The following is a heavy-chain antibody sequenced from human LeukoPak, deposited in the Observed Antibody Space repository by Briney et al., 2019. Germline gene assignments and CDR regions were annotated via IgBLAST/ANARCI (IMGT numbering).Heavy chain of an antibody. Sequence: PSETLSLTCTVSGGSISSYYWSRIRQPPGKGLEWIGYIYYSGSTNYNPSLKSRVTISVDTSKNQFSLKLSSATAADTAVYYCARDLGGPAAWGQGTLVTVSS. CDR2: IYYSGST. CDR1: GGSISSYY. V-gene: IGHV4-59*01. D-gene: IGHD1-26*01. J-gene: IGHJ5*02. CDR3: ARDLGGPAA.